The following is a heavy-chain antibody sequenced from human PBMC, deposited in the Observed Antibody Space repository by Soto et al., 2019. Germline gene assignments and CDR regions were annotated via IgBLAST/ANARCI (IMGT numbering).Heavy chain of an antibody. CDR1: GGSISSSSYY. D-gene: IGHD1-26*01. Sequence: ETLSLTCTVSGGSISSSSYYWGWIRQPPGKGLEWIGRIYYSGSTYYNPSLKSRVTISVDTSKNQFSLKLSSVTAADTAVYYCARGLISGSQYSGGWYYFDSWGQGTQVTVS. CDR2: IYYSGST. CDR3: ARGLISGSQYSGGWYYFDS. J-gene: IGHJ4*02. V-gene: IGHV4-39*01.